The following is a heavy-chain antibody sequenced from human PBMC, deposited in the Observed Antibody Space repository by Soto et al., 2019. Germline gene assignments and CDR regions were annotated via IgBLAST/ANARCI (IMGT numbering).Heavy chain of an antibody. CDR3: AKIAAAAIGYGMDV. CDR2: INHSGST. J-gene: IGHJ6*02. D-gene: IGHD6-13*01. Sequence: SETLSLTCAVHGGSFSGYYWSWIRQPPGKGLEWIGEINHSGSTNYNPSLKSRVTISVDTSKNQFSLKLSSVTAADTAVYYCAKIAAAAIGYGMDVWGQGTTVTVSS. CDR1: GGSFSGYY. V-gene: IGHV4-34*01.